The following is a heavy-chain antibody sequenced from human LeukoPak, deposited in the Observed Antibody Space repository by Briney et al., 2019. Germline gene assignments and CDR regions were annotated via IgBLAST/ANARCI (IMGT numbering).Heavy chain of an antibody. CDR3: ARDASYYDLDY. D-gene: IGHD3-3*01. CDR2: ISSSSSYI. CDR1: GFTFSSYS. Sequence: GGSLRLSCAASGFTFSSYSMNWVRQAPGKGLEWVSSISSSSSYIYYADSVKGRLTISRDNSKNTLYLQMNSLRAEDTAVYYCARDASYYDLDYWGQGALVTVSS. J-gene: IGHJ4*02. V-gene: IGHV3-21*01.